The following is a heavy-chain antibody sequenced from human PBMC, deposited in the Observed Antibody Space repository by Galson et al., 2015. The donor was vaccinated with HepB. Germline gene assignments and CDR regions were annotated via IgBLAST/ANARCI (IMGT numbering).Heavy chain of an antibody. J-gene: IGHJ5*02. D-gene: IGHD3-16*01. CDR1: GYTFSSFW. CDR2: IYPGDSET. CDR3: ARQGSIMITFGGMTALWFDP. V-gene: IGHV5-51*01. Sequence: QSGAEVKKPGESLKISCQGSGYTFSSFWIAWVRQMPGKGLEWMGVIYPGDSETRYNPSFEGQVTFSVDRSINTAYLQWNRLKASDTAMYYCARQGSIMITFGGMTALWFDPWGQGTPVTASS.